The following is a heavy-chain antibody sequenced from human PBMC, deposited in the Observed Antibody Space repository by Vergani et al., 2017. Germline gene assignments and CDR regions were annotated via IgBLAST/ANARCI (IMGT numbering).Heavy chain of an antibody. D-gene: IGHD3-10*01. CDR3: AKDWASGLLWFGELSPFDY. CDR2: ISYDGSNK. J-gene: IGHJ4*02. V-gene: IGHV3-30-3*01. Sequence: QVQLVESGGGVVQPGRSLRLSCAASGFTFSSYAMHWVRQAPGKGLEWVAVISYDGSNKYYADSVKGRFTISRDNSKNTLYLQMNSLRAEDTAVYYCAKDWASGLLWFGELSPFDYWGQGTLVTVSS. CDR1: GFTFSSYA.